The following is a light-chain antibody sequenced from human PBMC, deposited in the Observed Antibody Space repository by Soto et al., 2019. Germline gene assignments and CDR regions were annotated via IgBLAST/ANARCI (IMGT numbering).Light chain of an antibody. CDR2: SND. CDR3: ATWDDKLRGVV. CDR1: GSNIGATT. J-gene: IGLJ2*01. V-gene: IGLV1-44*01. Sequence: QSVLTQPPSASGTPGHRVTISCSGSGSNIGATTVNWYQQFPGTAPKLVIYSNDQRHSGVPARFSGSKSGTSASLAISGLQSDDEAEYYCATWDDKLRGVVFGGGTKLTVL.